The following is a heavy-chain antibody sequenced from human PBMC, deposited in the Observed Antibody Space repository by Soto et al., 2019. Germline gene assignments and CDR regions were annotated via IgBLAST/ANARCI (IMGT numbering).Heavy chain of an antibody. CDR3: AREFSGRLINWLDP. CDR2: INAGNGNT. Sequence: GASVKVSCKASGYTFTSYAMRWVRQAPGQRLEWMGWINAGNGNTKYSQKFQGRVTITRDTSASTAYMELSSLRSEDTAVYYCAREFSGRLINWLDPWGQGTLVTASS. V-gene: IGHV1-3*01. J-gene: IGHJ5*02. D-gene: IGHD6-19*01. CDR1: GYTFTSYA.